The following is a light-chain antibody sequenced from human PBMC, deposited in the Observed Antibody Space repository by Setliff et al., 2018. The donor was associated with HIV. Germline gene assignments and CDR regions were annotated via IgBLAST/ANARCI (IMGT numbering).Light chain of an antibody. V-gene: IGLV1-44*01. CDR1: SSNIRTNT. Sequence: QSVLTQPPSASGTPGQRVTISCSGSSSNIRTNTVHWYQHLPGTAPKLLIYNTNKPPSGVPDRFSGSKSGTSASLAISGLQSEDGADYYCAAWHDSLTGYVFGTGTKVTVL. J-gene: IGLJ1*01. CDR3: AAWHDSLTGYV. CDR2: NTN.